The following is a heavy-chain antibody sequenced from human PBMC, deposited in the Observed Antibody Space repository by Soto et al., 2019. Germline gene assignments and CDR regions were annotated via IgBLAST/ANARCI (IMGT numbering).Heavy chain of an antibody. J-gene: IGHJ4*02. CDR3: AHRLPLSYFDY. CDR1: GFSLSTSGVG. CDR2: IYWDDDK. Sequence: QITLKESGPTLVKPTQTLTLTCTFSGFSLSTSGVGVGWIRQPPGKALEWLALIYWDDDKRYSPSLQSRLAISKDTANYQMILTMTNMYPVDTATYYRAHRLPLSYFDYWGQGTLVTVSS. V-gene: IGHV2-5*02.